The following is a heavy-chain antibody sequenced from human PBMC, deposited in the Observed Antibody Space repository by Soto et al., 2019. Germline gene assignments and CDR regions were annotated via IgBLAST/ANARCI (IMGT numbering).Heavy chain of an antibody. V-gene: IGHV1-8*01. CDR1: GYTFSSHD. D-gene: IGHD6-13*01. Sequence: QVQLVQSGAEVKRPGASVKVSCRASGYTFSSHDIHWVRQATGEGPEWMGCMNPNSGKTDYAQKFQGRITMTRDTSITTAYRELSSLRSDDTAVYYCAREQYTAAGPDYWGQGTLVTVSS. CDR2: MNPNSGKT. CDR3: AREQYTAAGPDY. J-gene: IGHJ4*02.